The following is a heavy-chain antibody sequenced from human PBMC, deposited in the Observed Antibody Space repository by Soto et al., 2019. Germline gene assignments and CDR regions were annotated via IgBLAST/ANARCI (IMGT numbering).Heavy chain of an antibody. J-gene: IGHJ4*02. CDR1: VGSISSYY. CDR2: IYYSGST. CDR3: ARGAITMVRGVIIPLDY. V-gene: IGHV4-59*01. Sequence: PSETLSLTCTVSVGSISSYYWSWIRQPPGKGLEWIGYIYYSGSTNYNPSLKSRVTISVDTSKNQFSLKLSSVTAADTAVYYCARGAITMVRGVIIPLDYWGQGTLVTVSS. D-gene: IGHD3-10*01.